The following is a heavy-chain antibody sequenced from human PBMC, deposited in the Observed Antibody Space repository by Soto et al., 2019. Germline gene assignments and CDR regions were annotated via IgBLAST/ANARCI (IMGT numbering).Heavy chain of an antibody. CDR1: GGSISSYY. Sequence: QVQLQESGPGLVKPSETLSLTCTVSGGSISSYYWSWIRQPPGKGLEWIGYIYYSGSTNYNPSLKSRVTISVDTSKNQCSLKLSSVTAADTAVYYCARVKGYGGNGGLDYWGQGTLVTVSS. D-gene: IGHD4-17*01. V-gene: IGHV4-59*01. CDR3: ARVKGYGGNGGLDY. CDR2: IYYSGST. J-gene: IGHJ4*02.